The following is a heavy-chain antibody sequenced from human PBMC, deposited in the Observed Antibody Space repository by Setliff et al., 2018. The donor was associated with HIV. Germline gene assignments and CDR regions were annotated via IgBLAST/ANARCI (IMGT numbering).Heavy chain of an antibody. V-gene: IGHV4-61*02. Sequence: SETLPLTCTVSGDSISSGGYYWSWIRQPAGQGLEWIGRIYTSGNTNYNPSTNYNPSLKSRITISLETSRNQFSLRVTSVTATDTAVYYCTRQSPVAGSGAFDIWGQGTMVTVSS. D-gene: IGHD6-19*01. CDR2: IYTSGNTNYNPST. CDR1: GDSISSGGYY. CDR3: TRQSPVAGSGAFDI. J-gene: IGHJ3*02.